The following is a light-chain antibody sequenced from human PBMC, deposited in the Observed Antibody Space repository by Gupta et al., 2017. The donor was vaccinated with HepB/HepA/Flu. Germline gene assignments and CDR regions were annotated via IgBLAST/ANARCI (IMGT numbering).Light chain of an antibody. CDR1: RSNTGNNH. J-gene: IGLJ3*02. Sequence: QPVLTPPPAASGTPGQRVTISCSGSRSNTGNNHVYWYQTLPGSAPKLLIYRTYGRPAGVPDRFSGSKSGTSASLAICGLRSEDEADYYCSTWDDSLVGLFGGGTKLTVL. V-gene: IGLV1-47*01. CDR2: RTY. CDR3: STWDDSLVGL.